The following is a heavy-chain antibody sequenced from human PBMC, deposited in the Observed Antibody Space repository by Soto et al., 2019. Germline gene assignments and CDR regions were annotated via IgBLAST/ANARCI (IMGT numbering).Heavy chain of an antibody. V-gene: IGHV4-59*01. J-gene: IGHJ4*02. D-gene: IGHD5-12*01. CDR3: ARDLSGYSGYDY. Sequence: SETLSLICTVSGGSISSYYWSWIRQPPGKGLEWIGYIYYSGSTNYNPSLKSRVTISVDTSKNQFSLKLSSVTAADTAVYYCARDLSGYSGYDYWGQGTLVTVSS. CDR2: IYYSGST. CDR1: GGSISSYY.